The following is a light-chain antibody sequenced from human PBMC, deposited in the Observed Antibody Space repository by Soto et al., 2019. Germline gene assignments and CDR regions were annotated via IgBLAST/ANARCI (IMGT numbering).Light chain of an antibody. Sequence: IPLTQSPDILSLSPWERATLYCRASQRVETYLAWYQQKPGQPPRLLIYDTSKRASGVPARFSGSGSGTDFTLSISSLEPDDFAVYFCQQRRNWVSFGPGTRGD. CDR2: DTS. CDR3: QQRRNWVS. J-gene: IGKJ3*01. V-gene: IGKV3-11*01. CDR1: QRVETY.